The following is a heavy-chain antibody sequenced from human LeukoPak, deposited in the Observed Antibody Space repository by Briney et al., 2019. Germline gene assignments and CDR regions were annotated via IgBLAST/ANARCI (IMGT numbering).Heavy chain of an antibody. CDR1: GFTFSSYE. J-gene: IGHJ2*01. V-gene: IGHV3-48*03. D-gene: IGHD3-22*01. Sequence: GGSLRLSCEVSGFTFSSYEMNWVRQAPGKGLEWVSYISSSGNTIYYADSVKGRFTISRDNAKKSLYLQMNSLRAEDTAVYYCARAPVYYDESSGYLKISNWYFDLWGRGTLVTVSS. CDR3: ARAPVYYDESSGYLKISNWYFDL. CDR2: ISSSGNTI.